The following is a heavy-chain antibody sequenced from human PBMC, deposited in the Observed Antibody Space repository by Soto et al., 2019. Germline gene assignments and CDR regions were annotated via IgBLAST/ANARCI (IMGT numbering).Heavy chain of an antibody. CDR1: GGSISSGGYP. D-gene: IGHD6-19*01. CDR3: ARAGGLGAVAVDY. J-gene: IGHJ4*02. V-gene: IGHV4-30-2*01. Sequence: QLQLQESGSGLVKPSQTLSLTCAVSGGSISSGGYPWSCLRQPPGKGLDWIGYIYHSGSTYYYPSLKSRVTISVDRSKNQFSRKLSSVTAADTAVYYCARAGGLGAVAVDYWGQGPLVTVSS. CDR2: IYHSGST.